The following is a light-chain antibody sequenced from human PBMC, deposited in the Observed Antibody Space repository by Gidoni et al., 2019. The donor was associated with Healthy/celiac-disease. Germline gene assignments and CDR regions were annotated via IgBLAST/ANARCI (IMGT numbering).Light chain of an antibody. CDR3: QQYNSYPLT. V-gene: IGKV1-5*03. CDR2: KAS. J-gene: IGKJ4*01. Sequence: DIQMTQSPSTLSASVGDRVTITCRASQSISSWLAWYQHQPGKAPKLLIYKASSLESGVPSRFSGSGSGTEFTLTISSLQPDDFATYYCQQYNSYPLTFGGGTKVEIK. CDR1: QSISSW.